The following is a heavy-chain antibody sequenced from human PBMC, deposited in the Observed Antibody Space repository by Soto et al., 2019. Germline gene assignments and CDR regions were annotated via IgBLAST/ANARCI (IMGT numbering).Heavy chain of an antibody. CDR2: ISDSGSNT. J-gene: IGHJ4*02. CDR1: GFTFSSYA. CDR3: AKDVGTIFFDY. D-gene: IGHD1-26*01. V-gene: IGHV3-23*01. Sequence: PGGSLRLSCAASGFTFSSYAMTWVRQAPGRGLEWVSTISDSGSNTHYADSVKGRFTISRDNSKNTLYLQMNSLRAEDTAVYYCAKDVGTIFFDYWGQGTQVTVS.